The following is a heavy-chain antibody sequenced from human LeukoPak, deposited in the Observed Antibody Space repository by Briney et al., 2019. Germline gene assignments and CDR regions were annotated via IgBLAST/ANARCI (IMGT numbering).Heavy chain of an antibody. Sequence: ASVKVSCKASGYTFTGYYMHWVRQAPGQGLEWIGWINPNSGGTNYAQKFQGRVTMTRDTSISTAYMELSRLRSDDTAVYYCARVARTGLAYYYGMDVWGQGTTVTVS. V-gene: IGHV1-2*02. CDR1: GYTFTGYY. D-gene: IGHD1-14*01. CDR2: INPNSGGT. J-gene: IGHJ6*02. CDR3: ARVARTGLAYYYGMDV.